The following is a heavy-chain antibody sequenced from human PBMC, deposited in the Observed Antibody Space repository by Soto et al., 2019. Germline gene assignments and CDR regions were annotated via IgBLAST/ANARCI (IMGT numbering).Heavy chain of an antibody. J-gene: IGHJ6*02. Sequence: LRLSCAASGFTFSSYGMHWVRQAPGKGLEWVAVISYDGSNKYYADSVKGRFTISRDNSKNTLYLQMNSLRAEDTAVYYCAKVAGINYYDSSQRDGMDVWGQGTTVTVSS. CDR3: AKVAGINYYDSSQRDGMDV. D-gene: IGHD3-22*01. CDR2: ISYDGSNK. V-gene: IGHV3-30*18. CDR1: GFTFSSYG.